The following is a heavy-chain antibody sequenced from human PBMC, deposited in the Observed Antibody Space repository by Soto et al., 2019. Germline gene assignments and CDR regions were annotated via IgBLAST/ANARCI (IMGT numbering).Heavy chain of an antibody. D-gene: IGHD3-10*01. CDR2: IIPIFGTA. Sequence: QVQLVQSGAEVKKPGSSVKVSCKASGGTFSSYAISWVRQAPGQGLEWMGGIIPIFGTANYAQKFQGRVTINPEESTSTAYMELRSLGSGETAVDFCARVLEWGGAGDAFDIWGQGTMVTVSS. V-gene: IGHV1-69*01. CDR1: GGTFSSYA. J-gene: IGHJ3*02. CDR3: ARVLEWGGAGDAFDI.